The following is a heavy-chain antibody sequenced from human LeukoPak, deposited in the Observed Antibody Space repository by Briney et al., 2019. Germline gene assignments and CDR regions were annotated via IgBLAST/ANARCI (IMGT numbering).Heavy chain of an antibody. CDR2: IIPVFGTA. CDR3: ASRIHCSGGSCYSGSFDY. CDR1: GGTVSSYA. Sequence: GASVKVSCKASGGTVSSYAISWVRQAPGQGLEWMGGIIPVFGTANYAQKFQGRVTITADESTSTAYMELSSLRSEGTAVYYCASRIHCSGGSCYSGSFDYWGQGTLVTVSS. V-gene: IGHV1-69*01. J-gene: IGHJ4*02. D-gene: IGHD2-15*01.